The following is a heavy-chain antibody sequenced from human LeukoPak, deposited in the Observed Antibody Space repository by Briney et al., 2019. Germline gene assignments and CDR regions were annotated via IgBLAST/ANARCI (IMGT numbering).Heavy chain of an antibody. CDR3: VRAGWELDY. J-gene: IGHJ4*02. CDR2: IKEEGSEI. CDR1: GFNFRVYW. V-gene: IGHV3-7*01. D-gene: IGHD6-19*01. Sequence: PGGSLRLSCAASGFNFRVYWMSWVRQAPGKGLQWVAHIKEEGSEIYYLDSVKGRFTIARDDAKNSLYLHMNSLRAEDTALYYCVRAGWELDYWGQGTPVTVSS.